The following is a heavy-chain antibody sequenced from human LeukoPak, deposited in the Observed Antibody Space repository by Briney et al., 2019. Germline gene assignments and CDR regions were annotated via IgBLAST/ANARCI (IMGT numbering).Heavy chain of an antibody. CDR2: ISGSGGST. J-gene: IGHJ4*02. CDR3: AKEEMATIGHDFDY. CDR1: GFNFSSYA. D-gene: IGHD5-24*01. Sequence: PGGSLRLSCAASGFNFSSYAMSWVRQAPGKALEWVSAISGSGGSTYYADSVKGRFTISRDNSKNTLYLQMNSLRAEDTAVYYCAKEEMATIGHDFDYWGQGTLVTVSS. V-gene: IGHV3-23*01.